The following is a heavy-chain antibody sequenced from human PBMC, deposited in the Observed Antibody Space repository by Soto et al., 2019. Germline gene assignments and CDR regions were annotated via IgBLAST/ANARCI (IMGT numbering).Heavy chain of an antibody. CDR3: ARAISGYVT. D-gene: IGHD5-12*01. Sequence: VQLVQSGAEVKKPGASVRISCTASGLSYTTYDIHWVRQAPGQGLEWMGWINAGNGDTRYSQRFQGRVTLTRDTSATTTYMDLSSLRSEDTSIYYCARAISGYVTWGQGTLVTVSS. J-gene: IGHJ4*02. CDR1: GLSYTTYD. V-gene: IGHV1-3*01. CDR2: INAGNGDT.